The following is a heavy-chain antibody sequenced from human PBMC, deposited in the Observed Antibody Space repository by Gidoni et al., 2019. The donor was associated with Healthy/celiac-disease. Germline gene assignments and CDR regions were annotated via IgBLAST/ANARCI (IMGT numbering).Heavy chain of an antibody. J-gene: IGHJ4*02. Sequence: EVQLVQSGAEVKKPGESLKISCKGSGYSFTSYWIGWVRQMPGKGLEWMGIIYPGDSDTRYSPSFQGQVTISADKSISTAYLQWSSLKASDTAMYYCARHEYRYSGYDQGGGFDYWGQGTLVTVSS. CDR1: GYSFTSYW. CDR3: ARHEYRYSGYDQGGGFDY. D-gene: IGHD5-12*01. CDR2: IYPGDSDT. V-gene: IGHV5-51*01.